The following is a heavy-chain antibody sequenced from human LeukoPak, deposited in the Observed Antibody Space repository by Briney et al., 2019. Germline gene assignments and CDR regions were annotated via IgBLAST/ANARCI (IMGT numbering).Heavy chain of an antibody. CDR3: ARVPIRYSSSSGWFDR. J-gene: IGHJ5*02. Sequence: SETLSLTCTVSGDSISSYYWSWIRQPPGKGLEWVGYIYYSGSTNYNPSLKSRVTISVDTSKNQFPLKLSSGTGADTAVYYCARVPIRYSSSSGWFDRWGQGTLVTVSS. CDR2: IYYSGST. CDR1: GDSISSYY. D-gene: IGHD6-6*01. V-gene: IGHV4-59*01.